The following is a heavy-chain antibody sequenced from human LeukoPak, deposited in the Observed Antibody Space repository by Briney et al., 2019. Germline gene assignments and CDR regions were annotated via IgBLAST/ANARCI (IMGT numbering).Heavy chain of an antibody. D-gene: IGHD3-22*01. V-gene: IGHV3-21*01. Sequence: PGGSLRLSCAASGFTFSSYSMNWVRQAPGKGLEWVSSISSSSSHIYYADSVKGRFTISRDNAKNSLYLQMNSLRAEDTAVYYCARDGLALSYYYDSSGPDYWGQGTLVTVSS. CDR2: ISSSSSHI. CDR1: GFTFSSYS. CDR3: ARDGLALSYYYDSSGPDY. J-gene: IGHJ4*02.